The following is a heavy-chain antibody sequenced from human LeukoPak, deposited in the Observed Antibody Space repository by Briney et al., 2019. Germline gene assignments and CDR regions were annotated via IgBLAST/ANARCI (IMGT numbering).Heavy chain of an antibody. CDR2: IYYSGST. V-gene: IGHV4-39*07. CDR3: ARDGWGSGSYFYYFDY. Sequence: SETLSLTCTVSGGSISSSSYYWGWIRQPPGKGLEWIGSIYYSGSTYYNPSLKSRVTISVDTSKNQFSLKLSSVTAADTAVYYCARDGWGSGSYFYYFDYWGQGTLVTVSS. D-gene: IGHD1-26*01. J-gene: IGHJ4*02. CDR1: GGSISSSSYY.